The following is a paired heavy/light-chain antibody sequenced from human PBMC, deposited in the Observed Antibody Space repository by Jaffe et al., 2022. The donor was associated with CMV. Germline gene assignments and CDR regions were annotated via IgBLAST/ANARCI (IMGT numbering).Light chain of an antibody. J-gene: IGKJ3*01. Sequence: EIVLTQSPVTLSLSPGEEATLSCRASESVSSSLAWYQQKPGQSPSLLIYDTSKRATDIPARFSGGGSGTDFTLTISSLEPEDFAVYYCQLRTNWPPGVTFGPGTRVDIK. CDR2: DTS. V-gene: IGKV3-11*01. CDR3: QLRTNWPPGVT. CDR1: ESVSSS.
Heavy chain of an antibody. CDR2: VTHSGGT. CDR1: GGSFSIYS. J-gene: IGHJ6*03. D-gene: IGHD3-3*01. V-gene: IGHV4-34*02. Sequence: QVQLQQWGAGLVKPSETLSLTCAVYGGSFSIYSWTWIRQSPGKGLEWIGEVTHSGGTNYNPSLESRVTISADTSKNQFSLKMTSVTAADTALYYCARGRLISRFLAWTTTDYRYFYMDVWGKGTSVTVSS. CDR3: ARGRLISRFLAWTTTDYRYFYMDV.